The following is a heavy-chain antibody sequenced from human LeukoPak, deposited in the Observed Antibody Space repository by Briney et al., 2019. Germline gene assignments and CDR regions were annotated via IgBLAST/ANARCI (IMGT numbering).Heavy chain of an antibody. Sequence: SQTLSLTCTVSGGSISSGGYYWSWIRQHPGKGLEWIGYIYCSGSTYYNPSLKSRVTISVDTSKNQFSLKLSSVTAADTAVYYCARSAYSGYDYGGFDYWGQGTLVTVSS. J-gene: IGHJ4*02. D-gene: IGHD5-12*01. V-gene: IGHV4-31*03. CDR3: ARSAYSGYDYGGFDY. CDR2: IYCSGST. CDR1: GGSISSGGYY.